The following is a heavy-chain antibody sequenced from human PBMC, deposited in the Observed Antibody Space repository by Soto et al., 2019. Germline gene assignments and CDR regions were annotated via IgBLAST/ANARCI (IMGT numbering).Heavy chain of an antibody. D-gene: IGHD3-22*01. CDR2: IYSGGST. V-gene: IGHV3-66*01. CDR1: GFTFSSNY. CDR3: ARASRNYYDSSGYLYYFDY. Sequence: GGSLRLSCAASGFTFSSNYMSWVRQAPGKGLEWVSVIYSGGSTYYADSVKGRFTISRDNSKNTLYLQMNSLRAEDTAVYYCARASRNYYDSSGYLYYFDYWGQETLVTVSS. J-gene: IGHJ4*02.